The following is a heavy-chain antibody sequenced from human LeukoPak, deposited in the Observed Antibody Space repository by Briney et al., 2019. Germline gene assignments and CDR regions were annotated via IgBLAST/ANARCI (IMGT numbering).Heavy chain of an antibody. CDR3: ARGPFGGANFDY. D-gene: IGHD3-3*01. V-gene: IGHV3-30*03. CDR1: GFTFSSYG. CDR2: ISYDGSNK. Sequence: GRSLRLSCAASGFTFSSYGIHWVRQAPGKGLEWVAVISYDGSNKYYADSVKGRFTISRDNSKNMLYLQVNSLRAEDTAVYYCARGPFGGANFDYWGQGTLVTVSS. J-gene: IGHJ4*02.